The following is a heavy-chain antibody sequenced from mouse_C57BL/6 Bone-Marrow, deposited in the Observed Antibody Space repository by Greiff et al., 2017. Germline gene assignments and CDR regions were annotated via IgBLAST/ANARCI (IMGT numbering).Heavy chain of an antibody. V-gene: IGHV1-47*01. CDR2: FHPYNDDT. CDR3: ARPSYYYGSSYPFAY. Sequence: VQLQQSGAELVKPGASVKMSCKASGYTFTTYPIEWMKQNHGKSLEWIGNFHPYNDDTKYNEKFKGKATLSVEKSSSTVYLELSRLTSDDSAVYYCARPSYYYGSSYPFAYWGQGTLVTVSA. CDR1: GYTFTTYP. D-gene: IGHD1-1*01. J-gene: IGHJ3*01.